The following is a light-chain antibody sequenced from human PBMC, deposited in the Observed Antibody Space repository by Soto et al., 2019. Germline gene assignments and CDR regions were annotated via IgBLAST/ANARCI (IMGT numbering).Light chain of an antibody. CDR1: QSVSSN. CDR2: GAS. CDR3: QQYGSSGT. Sequence: EIVMTQSPATLSVSPGERATLSCRASQSVSSNLVWYQQKPGQAPRLLIYGASSSATGIPDRFSGSGSGTDFTLTISRLEPEDFAVYYCQQYGSSGTVGQGTKVDIK. J-gene: IGKJ1*01. V-gene: IGKV3-20*01.